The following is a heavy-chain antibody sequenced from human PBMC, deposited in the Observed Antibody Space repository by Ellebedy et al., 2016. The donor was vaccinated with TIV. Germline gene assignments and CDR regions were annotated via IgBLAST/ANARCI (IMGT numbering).Heavy chain of an antibody. D-gene: IGHD2/OR15-2a*01. CDR1: GFTFSDEH. CDR2: SKNKGNNYAT. V-gene: IGHV3-72*01. J-gene: IGHJ4*02. Sequence: GGSLRLXXATSGFTFSDEHMAWVRQAPGKGLEWVGRSKNKGNNYATQYAASVKGRFTISRDDSTNSLYLQMNSLRTEDTAIYYCTKTFYFDWGQGTLVIVSS. CDR3: TKTFYFD.